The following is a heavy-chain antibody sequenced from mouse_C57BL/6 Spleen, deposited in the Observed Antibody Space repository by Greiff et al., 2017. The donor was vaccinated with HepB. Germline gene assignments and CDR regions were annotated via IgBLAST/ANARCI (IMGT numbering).Heavy chain of an antibody. V-gene: IGHV1-64*01. J-gene: IGHJ4*01. Sequence: VQLQQPGAELVKPGASVKLSCKASGYTFTSYWMHWVKQRPGQGLEWIGMIHPNSGSTNYNEKFKSKATLTVDKSSSTAYMQLSSLTSEDSAVYYCARWGKTYCSNPENAMDYWGQGTSVTVSS. CDR3: ARWGKTYCSNPENAMDY. D-gene: IGHD2-5*01. CDR1: GYTFTSYW. CDR2: IHPNSGST.